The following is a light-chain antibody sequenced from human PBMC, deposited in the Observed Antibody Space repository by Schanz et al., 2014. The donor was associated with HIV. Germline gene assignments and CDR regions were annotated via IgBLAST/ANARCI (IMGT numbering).Light chain of an antibody. CDR3: AAWDDSLNGVV. CDR2: SNN. J-gene: IGLJ2*01. V-gene: IGLV1-44*01. CDR1: SSNIGSNT. Sequence: QSVLTQPPSASGTPGQRVTISCSGSSSNIGSNTVNWHQQLPGTAPKLLIYSNNQRPSGVPDRFSGSKSGTSASLAISGLQSADEAEYYCAAWDDSLNGVVFGGGTKLTVL.